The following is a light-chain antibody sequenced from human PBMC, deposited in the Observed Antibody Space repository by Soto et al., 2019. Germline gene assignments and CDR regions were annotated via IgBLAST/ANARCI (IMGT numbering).Light chain of an antibody. V-gene: IGKV3-20*01. Sequence: EIVLTQSPGTLSLSPGERATISCRASQSVSSSYLAWYQQKPGQAPRLLIYDASSRATGIPDRFSGSGSGTDFTLTISRLEPEDFAVYFCQQYGSSPYTFGQGTKLEIK. J-gene: IGKJ2*01. CDR2: DAS. CDR3: QQYGSSPYT. CDR1: QSVSSSY.